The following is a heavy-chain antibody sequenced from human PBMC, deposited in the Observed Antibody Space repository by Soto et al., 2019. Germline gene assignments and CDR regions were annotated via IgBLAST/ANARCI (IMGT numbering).Heavy chain of an antibody. Sequence: VQLVESGGGLVQPGGSLRLSCAASGFTFSSYWMNWVRQAPGKGLEWVANINQDGREKYYVDSVNGRFTISRDSAKNSLFLQMSSLRVEDTAVYFCVRGTAAARGLDYWGQGTPVTVSS. D-gene: IGHD6-13*01. CDR2: INQDGREK. V-gene: IGHV3-7*04. CDR1: GFTFSSYW. CDR3: VRGTAAARGLDY. J-gene: IGHJ4*02.